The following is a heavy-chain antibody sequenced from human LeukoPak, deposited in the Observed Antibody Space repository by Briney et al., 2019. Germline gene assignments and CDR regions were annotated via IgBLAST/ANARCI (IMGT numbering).Heavy chain of an antibody. CDR3: VSAIHLWPWYDY. V-gene: IGHV3-23*01. CDR2: ISGSGGST. D-gene: IGHD5-18*01. CDR1: GFTFSSYA. J-gene: IGHJ4*02. Sequence: GGSLRLSCAASGFTFSSYAMSWVRQAPGKGLEWVSAISGSGGSTYYADSVKGRFTISRDNSKNTLYLQMNSLRAEDTAVYYCVSAIHLWPWYDYWGQGTLVTVSS.